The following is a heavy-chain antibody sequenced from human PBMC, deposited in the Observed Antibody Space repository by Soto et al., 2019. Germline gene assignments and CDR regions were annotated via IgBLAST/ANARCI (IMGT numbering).Heavy chain of an antibody. Sequence: GGSLRLSCAASGFTFSSYAMHWVRQAPGKGLEWVAVISYDGSNKYYADSVKGRFTISRDNSKNTLYLQMNSLRAEDTAVYYCARDHSPRIVGATMDIWGQGTMVTVSS. CDR3: ARDHSPRIVGATMDI. J-gene: IGHJ3*02. CDR1: GFTFSSYA. D-gene: IGHD1-26*01. V-gene: IGHV3-30-3*01. CDR2: ISYDGSNK.